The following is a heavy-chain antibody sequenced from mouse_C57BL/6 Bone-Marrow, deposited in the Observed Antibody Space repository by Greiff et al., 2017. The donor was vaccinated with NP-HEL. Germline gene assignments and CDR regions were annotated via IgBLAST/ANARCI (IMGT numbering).Heavy chain of an antibody. V-gene: IGHV1-50*01. CDR1: GYTFTSYW. Sequence: QVQLQQPGAELVKPGASVKLSCKASGYTFTSYWMQWVKQRPGQGLEWIGEIDPSDSYTKYHQKFKGKATLTVDTSSSTAYMQLSSLTSEDSAVYYCARDSSGYVRFAYWGQGTLVTVSA. J-gene: IGHJ3*01. CDR2: IDPSDSYT. CDR3: ARDSSGYVRFAY. D-gene: IGHD3-2*02.